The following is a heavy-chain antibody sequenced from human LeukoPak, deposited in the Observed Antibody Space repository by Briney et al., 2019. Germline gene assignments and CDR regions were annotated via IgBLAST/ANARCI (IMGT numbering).Heavy chain of an antibody. J-gene: IGHJ4*02. CDR3: ARDLGYDILTGYHIPYYFDY. V-gene: IGHV3-11*01. Sequence: PGGSLRLSCAASGFTFSDYYMSWIRQAPGKGLEWVSYISSSGSTMYYADSVKGRFTISRDNAKNSLYLQMNSLRAEDTAVYYCARDLGYDILTGYHIPYYFDYWGQGTLVTVSS. CDR2: ISSSGSTM. CDR1: GFTFSDYY. D-gene: IGHD3-9*01.